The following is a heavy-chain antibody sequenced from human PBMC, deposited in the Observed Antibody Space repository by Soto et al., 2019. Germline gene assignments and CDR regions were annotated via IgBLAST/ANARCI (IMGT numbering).Heavy chain of an antibody. CDR1: GFTFSRHA. CDR2: ISYDGYNK. J-gene: IGHJ6*02. Sequence: QVQLVESGGGVVQPGRSLRLSCAASGFTFSRHAMHWVRQAPGKGLGWVAVISYDGYNKYYADSVKGRFTISRDNSKNTLYLQMNSLRAEDTAISYCARETDGMDVWGQGTTVTVSS. V-gene: IGHV3-30-3*01. CDR3: ARETDGMDV.